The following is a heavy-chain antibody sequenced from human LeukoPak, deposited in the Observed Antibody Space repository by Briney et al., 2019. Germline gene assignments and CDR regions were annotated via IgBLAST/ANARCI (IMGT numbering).Heavy chain of an antibody. CDR1: GGTFSSYA. V-gene: IGHV1-69*13. J-gene: IGHJ5*02. CDR2: IIPIFGTA. Sequence: SVKVSCKASGGTFSSYAISCVRQAPGQGLEWMGGIIPIFGTANYAQKFQGRVTITADESTSTAYMELSSLRSEDTAVYYCARDIAVAGTVWFDPWGQGTLVTVSS. CDR3: ARDIAVAGTVWFDP. D-gene: IGHD6-19*01.